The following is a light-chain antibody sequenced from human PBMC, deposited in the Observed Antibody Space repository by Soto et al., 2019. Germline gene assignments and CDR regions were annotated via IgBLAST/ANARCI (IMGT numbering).Light chain of an antibody. CDR3: QQYKSFALT. CDR1: QSINNW. CDR2: KTS. V-gene: IGKV1-5*03. Sequence: DIQMTQSPSTLSASVGDRVTITCRASQSINNWLAWYQQKPGKAPKLLIYKTSDLESGVPSRFSGSGSGTEFSLTISSLQPDDFAPYYCQQYKSFALTFGGGTRGEVK. J-gene: IGKJ4*01.